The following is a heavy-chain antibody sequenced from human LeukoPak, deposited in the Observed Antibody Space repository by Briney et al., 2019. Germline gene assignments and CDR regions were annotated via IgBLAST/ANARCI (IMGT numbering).Heavy chain of an antibody. Sequence: PGGSLSLSCPAYGFIFSDYYISWIRQTAEKGLEWISHISRDSSNMFFTASVKGRSTISRYNADNSFLLTTNILKVDGTATYYCVRHRRAPIVGRFGTGHPFDIWGRGTLVTVS. V-gene: IGHV3-11*01. CDR3: VRHRRAPIVGRFGTGHPFDI. D-gene: IGHD1-14*01. J-gene: IGHJ3*02. CDR1: GFIFSDYY. CDR2: ISRDSSNM.